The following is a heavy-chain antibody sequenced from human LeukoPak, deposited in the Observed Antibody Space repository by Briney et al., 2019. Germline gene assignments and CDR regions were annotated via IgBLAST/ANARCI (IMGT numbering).Heavy chain of an antibody. CDR1: GYTFTSYG. CDR2: ISAYSGNT. CDR3: ATRILGYGDYFDY. Sequence: GASVKVSCKASGYTFTSYGISWVRQAPGQGLEWMGWISAYSGNTNYAQKLQGRVTMTTDSSTSTAYMELRSLRSDDTAVYYCATRILGYGDYFDYWGQGTLVTVSS. D-gene: IGHD4-17*01. J-gene: IGHJ4*02. V-gene: IGHV1-18*01.